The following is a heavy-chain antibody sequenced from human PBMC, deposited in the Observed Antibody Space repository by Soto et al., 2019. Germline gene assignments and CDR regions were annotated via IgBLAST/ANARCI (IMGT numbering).Heavy chain of an antibody. D-gene: IGHD6-13*01. J-gene: IGHJ6*02. V-gene: IGHV3-33*01. CDR1: GFTFSSYG. Sequence: QVQLVESGGGVVQPGRSLRLSCAASGFTFSSYGMQWVRQAPGKGLEWVAVIWYDGSNKYYADSVKGRVTISRDNSKNTLYLQMNSLRAEDTAVYYCAREGYSSSWRHYYYYGMDVCGQGTTVTVSS. CDR2: IWYDGSNK. CDR3: AREGYSSSWRHYYYYGMDV.